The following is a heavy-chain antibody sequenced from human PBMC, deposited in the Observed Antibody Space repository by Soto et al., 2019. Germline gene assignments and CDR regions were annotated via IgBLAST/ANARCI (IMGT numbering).Heavy chain of an antibody. J-gene: IGHJ6*02. CDR3: ARAQGDGSSTSCYGYYGLDV. CDR1: GFTFSSYG. V-gene: IGHV3-33*01. D-gene: IGHD2-2*01. Sequence: GGSLRLSCAASGFTFSSYGMHWVRQAPGKGLEWVAVIWYDGSNKYYADSVKGRFTISRDNSKNTLYLQMNSLRAEYTAVYYFARAQGDGSSTSCYGYYGLDVWGQGSTVTVSS. CDR2: IWYDGSNK.